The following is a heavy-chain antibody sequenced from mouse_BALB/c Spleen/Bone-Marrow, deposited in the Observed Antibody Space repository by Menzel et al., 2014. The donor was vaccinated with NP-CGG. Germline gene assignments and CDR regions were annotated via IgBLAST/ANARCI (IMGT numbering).Heavy chain of an antibody. V-gene: IGHV1S56*01. CDR3: ARKSQRAYDSMNY. Sequence: QVQLQQSGPELVKPGASVRISCKASGYTFTSYYIYWVRQRPGQGLEWIGWIYPGDFNTKYNEKFKGKATLTADKSSSTAYMRLSSLTSEDSAVYFCARKSQRAYDSMNYWGQGTSVTVSS. D-gene: IGHD2-4*01. CDR1: GYTFTSYY. J-gene: IGHJ4*01. CDR2: IYPGDFNT.